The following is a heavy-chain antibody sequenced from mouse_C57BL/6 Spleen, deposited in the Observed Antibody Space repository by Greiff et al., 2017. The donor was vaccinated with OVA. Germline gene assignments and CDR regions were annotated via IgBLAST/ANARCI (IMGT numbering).Heavy chain of an antibody. CDR3: ARRGLFITTVVATNAMDY. V-gene: IGHV1-26*01. CDR1: GYTFTDYY. Sequence: VQLQQSGPELVKPGASVKISCKASGYTFTDYYMNWVKQSHGKSLEWIGDINPNNGGTSYNQKFKGKATLTVDKSSSTAYMELRSLTSEDSAVYYCARRGLFITTVVATNAMDYWGQGTSVTVSS. D-gene: IGHD1-1*01. J-gene: IGHJ4*01. CDR2: INPNNGGT.